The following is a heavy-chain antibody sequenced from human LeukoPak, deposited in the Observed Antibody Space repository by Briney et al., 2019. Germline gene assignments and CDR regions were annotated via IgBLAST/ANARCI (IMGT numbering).Heavy chain of an antibody. CDR1: GGSISSGSYY. D-gene: IGHD3-22*01. J-gene: IGHJ5*02. CDR3: ARGPYYYDSSGLDP. V-gene: IGHV4-61*01. Sequence: SETLSLTCTVSGGSISSGSYYWSWIRQPPGKGLEWIGYIYYSGSTNYNPSLKSRVTISVDTSKNQFSLKLSSVTAADTAVYYCARGPYYYDSSGLDPWGQGTLVTVSS. CDR2: IYYSGST.